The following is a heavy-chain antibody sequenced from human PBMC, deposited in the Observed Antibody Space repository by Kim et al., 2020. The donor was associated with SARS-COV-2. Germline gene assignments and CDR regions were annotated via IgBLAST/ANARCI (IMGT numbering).Heavy chain of an antibody. CDR1: GGSFSGYY. D-gene: IGHD2-2*01. Sequence: SETLSLTCAVYGGSFSGYYWSWIRQPPGKGLEWIGEINHSGSTNYNPSLKSRVTISVDTSKNQFSLKLSSVTAADTAVYYCARGQVVVVPAAMDGMGYYG. V-gene: IGHV4-34*01. CDR2: INHSGST. CDR3: ARGQVVVVPAAMDGMGYYG. J-gene: IGHJ6*01.